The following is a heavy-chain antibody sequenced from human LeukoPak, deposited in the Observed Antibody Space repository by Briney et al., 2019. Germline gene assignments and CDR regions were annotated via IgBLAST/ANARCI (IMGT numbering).Heavy chain of an antibody. CDR2: IWYDGSTK. D-gene: IGHD1-26*01. J-gene: IGHJ4*02. CDR1: GFTFSSYG. Sequence: GGSLRLSCAASGFTFSSYGMHWVRQAPGKGLEWVAVIWYDGSTKYYADSVKGRVTISRDDSKNMLYLQMNSLRADDTAVYYCARGAPRNRSPFISEYWGQGTLVTVSS. CDR3: ARGAPRNRSPFISEY. V-gene: IGHV3-33*01.